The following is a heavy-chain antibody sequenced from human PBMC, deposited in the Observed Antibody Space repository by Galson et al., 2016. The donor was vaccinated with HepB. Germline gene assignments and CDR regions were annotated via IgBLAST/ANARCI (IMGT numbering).Heavy chain of an antibody. CDR1: GFTFSDYN. CDR3: ASHIFLLRFLV. Sequence: LRLSCAASGFTFSDYNMNWVRQAPGKGLEWVSSIIPSGSYTYYADSVKGRFTISRDNAKNSLFLQMSSLRAEDTAVYYCASHIFLLRFLVWGKGTTVMVSS. D-gene: IGHD3-3*01. V-gene: IGHV3-21*01. CDR2: IIPSGSYT. J-gene: IGHJ6*04.